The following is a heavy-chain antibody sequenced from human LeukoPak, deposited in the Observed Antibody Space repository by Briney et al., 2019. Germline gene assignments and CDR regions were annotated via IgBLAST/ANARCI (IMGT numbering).Heavy chain of an antibody. CDR3: FGL. CDR2: INDRGNT. J-gene: IGHJ4*02. Sequence: PSETLSLTCTVSGGSLNIYYWSWLRQSPGKGLEWIAFINDRGNTNYIPSLMSRVTISMDTSKSQFSLTFFCARSSSASYHHAFGLWGQGILVTVSP. V-gene: IGHV4-59*01. D-gene: IGHD3-10*01. CDR1: GGSLNIYY.